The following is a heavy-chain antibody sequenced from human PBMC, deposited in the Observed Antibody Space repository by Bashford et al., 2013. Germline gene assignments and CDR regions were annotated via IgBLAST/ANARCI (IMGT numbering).Heavy chain of an antibody. CDR3: ARWGDSGEFDY. CDR1: GAYISTHY. Sequence: PSETLSLTCTVSGAYISTHYWTWVRLPPGKGLEWIGHIYYSGSTNYNPSLKSRVTMSISTSANQFSLNLISVTPADTAVYYCARWGDSGEFDYWGQGTLVTVSS. D-gene: IGHD2-21*02. V-gene: IGHV4-59*11. J-gene: IGHJ4*02. CDR2: IYYSGST.